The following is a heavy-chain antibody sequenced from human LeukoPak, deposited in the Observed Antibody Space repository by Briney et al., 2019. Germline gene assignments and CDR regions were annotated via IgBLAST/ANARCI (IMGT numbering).Heavy chain of an antibody. CDR2: INPSGGST. CDR1: GYTFTSYY. D-gene: IGHD3-22*01. J-gene: IGHJ1*01. V-gene: IGHV1-46*01. Sequence: ASVKVSCKASGYTFTSYYMHWVRQAPGQGLEWMGIINPSGGSTSYAQKFQGRVTMTRDTSTSTVYMELSSLRSEDTAVYYCARGVRSYYDSSALFQHWGQGTLVTVSS. CDR3: ARGVRSYYDSSALFQH.